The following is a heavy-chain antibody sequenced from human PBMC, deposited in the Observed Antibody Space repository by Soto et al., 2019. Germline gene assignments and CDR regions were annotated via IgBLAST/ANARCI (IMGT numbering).Heavy chain of an antibody. D-gene: IGHD2-8*01. Sequence: PSQTLSLTCAISGDSVSSNSAAWNWIRQSPSRGLEWLGRTYYRSKWYNDYAVSVKSRITINPDTSKNQFSLQLNSVTPEDTAVYYCARDLSDCTNGVCYYFDYWGQGTLVTVSS. J-gene: IGHJ4*02. CDR1: GDSVSSNSAA. CDR3: ARDLSDCTNGVCYYFDY. CDR2: TYYRSKWYN. V-gene: IGHV6-1*01.